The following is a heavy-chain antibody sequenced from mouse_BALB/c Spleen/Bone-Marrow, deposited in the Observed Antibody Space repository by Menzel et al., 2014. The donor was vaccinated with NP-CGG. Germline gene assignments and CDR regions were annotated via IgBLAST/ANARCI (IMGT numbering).Heavy chain of an antibody. J-gene: IGHJ1*01. Sequence: EVKVVESGAELVKPGASVKLSCTASGFNIKDTYMHWVKQRPEQGLEWIGRIDPANGNTKYDPKFQGKATITADTSSNTAYLQLSSLTSEDTAVYYCASYYYGRYFDVRGAGTTVTVSS. D-gene: IGHD1-1*01. CDR1: GFNIKDTY. CDR3: ASYYYGRYFDV. V-gene: IGHV14-3*02. CDR2: IDPANGNT.